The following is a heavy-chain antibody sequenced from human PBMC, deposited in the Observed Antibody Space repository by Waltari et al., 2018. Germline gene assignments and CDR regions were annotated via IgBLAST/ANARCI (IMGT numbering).Heavy chain of an antibody. D-gene: IGHD1-26*01. CDR1: GGSFSGYY. Sequence: QVQLQQWGAGLLKPSETLSLTCAVYGGSFSGYYWSWIRQPPGKGLEGIGEINHSGSTNYNPSLKSRVTISVDTSKNQFSLKLSSVTAADTAVYYCARFLSELRHAFDIWGQGTMVTVSS. CDR2: INHSGST. J-gene: IGHJ3*02. V-gene: IGHV4-34*01. CDR3: ARFLSELRHAFDI.